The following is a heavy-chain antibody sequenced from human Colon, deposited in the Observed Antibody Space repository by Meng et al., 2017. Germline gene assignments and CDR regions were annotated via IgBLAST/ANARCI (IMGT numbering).Heavy chain of an antibody. CDR3: ASFQYTMEDY. J-gene: IGHJ4*02. Sequence: EVQLVESGEGLVQPGGSLRLSCLASGFSFDTYWIHWVRQVPGKGLVWVSLINPDGSATNYADSVKGRFTISRDNAKNTVYLQMDRLRAEDTAVHYCASFQYTMEDYWGLGTLVTVSS. V-gene: IGHV3-74*01. D-gene: IGHD2-2*02. CDR2: INPDGSAT. CDR1: GFSFDTYW.